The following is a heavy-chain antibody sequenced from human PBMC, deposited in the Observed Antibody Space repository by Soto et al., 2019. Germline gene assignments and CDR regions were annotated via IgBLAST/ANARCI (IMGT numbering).Heavy chain of an antibody. J-gene: IGHJ6*02. V-gene: IGHV3-23*01. CDR2: VSAGGDMT. CDR3: ARGDRGGSGSPASYYYSGLDA. D-gene: IGHD3-10*01. Sequence: DVQLLESGGHLVQPGGSLRLSCAASGFTFSSYAMSWVRQAPGKGLEWVSSVSAGGDMTYYSDSVKGRFTISRNNSNNALFLPMNSLRIEDTALYYCARGDRGGSGSPASYYYSGLDAWGQGTTVTVS. CDR1: GFTFSSYA.